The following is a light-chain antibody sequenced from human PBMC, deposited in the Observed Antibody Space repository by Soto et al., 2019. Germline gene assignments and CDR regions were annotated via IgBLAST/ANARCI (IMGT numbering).Light chain of an antibody. CDR2: GAS. CDR3: QQSYTTPLT. CDR1: QSISDY. J-gene: IGKJ4*01. Sequence: DIQMTQSPSSLSASVGDRVAITCRSSQSISDYLNWYQQKPGKALKLVIYGASNLQSGVPPRFSGSGSGTYFTLTTSSLQPEDLATYYCQQSYTTPLTFGGGTKVDIK. V-gene: IGKV1-39*01.